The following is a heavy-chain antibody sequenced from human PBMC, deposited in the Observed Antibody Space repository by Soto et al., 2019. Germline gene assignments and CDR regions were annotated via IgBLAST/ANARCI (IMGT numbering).Heavy chain of an antibody. J-gene: IGHJ4*02. CDR3: ARATCLTTSCCFDY. V-gene: IGHV4-30-4*01. D-gene: IGHD2-2*01. Sequence: QVQLQESGPGLVKPSQTLSLTCTVSGGSIRRGDYYWSWIRQPPGKGLQWLGYIYYSGSTYYNPSLKSRLSVSVDTSMNHFSLKLSYVTAADTAVYYCARATCLTTSCCFDYWGQGTLVTVSS. CDR2: IYYSGST. CDR1: GGSIRRGDYY.